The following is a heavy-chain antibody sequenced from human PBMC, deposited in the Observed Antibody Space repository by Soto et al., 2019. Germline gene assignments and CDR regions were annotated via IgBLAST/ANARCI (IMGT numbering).Heavy chain of an antibody. V-gene: IGHV3-30-3*01. D-gene: IGHD3-22*01. J-gene: IGHJ6*02. CDR3: AREGGRMTMIARMDV. Sequence: GGSLRLSCAASGLTFSDHAMHWVRQAPGKGLEWVAVIRFDGTYKYYADSVKGRFIISRDNSENTLHLQMKSLRVEDTGVYYCAREGGRMTMIARMDVWGQGTTVTVYS. CDR1: GLTFSDHA. CDR2: IRFDGTYK.